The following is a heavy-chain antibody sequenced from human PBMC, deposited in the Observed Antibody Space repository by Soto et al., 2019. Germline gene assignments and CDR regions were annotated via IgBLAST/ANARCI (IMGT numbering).Heavy chain of an antibody. CDR1: GFTFSSYA. D-gene: IGHD2-21*02. J-gene: IGHJ4*02. V-gene: IGHV3-23*01. CDR2: ITSSGGYT. CDR3: AKLPGDSWGFFDY. Sequence: GGSLRLSCAASGFTFSSYAMSSVRQAPGKGPEWVSAITSSGGYTYYADSVKGRFTISRDNSKNTLSLQINSLGAEDTALYYCAKLPGDSWGFFDYWGQGTLVTVSS.